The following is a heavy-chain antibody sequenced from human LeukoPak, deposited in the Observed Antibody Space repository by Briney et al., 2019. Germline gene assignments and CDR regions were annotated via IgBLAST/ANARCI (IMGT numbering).Heavy chain of an antibody. CDR1: GFTLSDYY. J-gene: IGHJ5*02. CDR2: ISSSGTTI. D-gene: IGHD4-17*01. V-gene: IGHV3-11*01. Sequence: PGGSLRLSCAASGFTLSDYYMSWIRQTPGKGLEWISYISSSGTTIYYADSVKGRFTISRDNAKNSLYLQMNSLRAEDTAVYYCARGYDYGDYVNWFDPWGQGTLVTVSS. CDR3: ARGYDYGDYVNWFDP.